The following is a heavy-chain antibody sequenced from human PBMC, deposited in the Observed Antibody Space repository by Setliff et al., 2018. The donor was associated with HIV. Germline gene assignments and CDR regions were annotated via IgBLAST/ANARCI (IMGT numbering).Heavy chain of an antibody. J-gene: IGHJ4*02. CDR3: ARHHYDRSGYYSGPQYYFDS. CDR2: IHYSGST. V-gene: IGHV4-39*01. Sequence: SETLSLTCTVSGGSISRYYWGWIRQPPGKGLEWIGSIHYSGSTYYNPSLKSRVTTSVDTSKNQFSLKLTSVTAADTAVFYCARHHYDRSGYYSGPQYYFDSWGQGTLVTVSS. CDR1: GGSISRYY. D-gene: IGHD3-22*01.